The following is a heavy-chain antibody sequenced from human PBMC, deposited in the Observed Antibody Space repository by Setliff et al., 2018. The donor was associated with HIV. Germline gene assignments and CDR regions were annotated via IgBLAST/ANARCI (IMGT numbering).Heavy chain of an antibody. CDR3: ARAPYGDYGINFNAFDL. CDR1: GYTFTGYH. D-gene: IGHD4-17*01. Sequence: ASVKVSCKASGYTFTGYHRHWVRQAPGQGLEWMGWINPNSGGTNCSQKFQGRVTMTRDTSISKAYMELSRLRSDDTAVYYCARAPYGDYGINFNAFDLWGQGTLVTVSS. J-gene: IGHJ3*01. V-gene: IGHV1-2*02. CDR2: INPNSGGT.